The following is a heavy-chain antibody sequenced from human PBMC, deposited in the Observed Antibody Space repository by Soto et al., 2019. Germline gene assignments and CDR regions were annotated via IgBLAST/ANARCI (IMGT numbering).Heavy chain of an antibody. CDR1: GFTVSSSY. CDR3: AKDLGPLRLLNYYFYGLDV. Sequence: TGGSLRLSCNASGFTVSSSYMSWVRQAPGMGLEWGAVIESGGSTHYADSVKGRFTISRDNSKNMIYLQLHTLRAEDTAVYYCAKDLGPLRLLNYYFYGLDVWGQGTTVTVSS. CDR2: IESGGST. D-gene: IGHD2-15*01. J-gene: IGHJ6*02. V-gene: IGHV3-53*01.